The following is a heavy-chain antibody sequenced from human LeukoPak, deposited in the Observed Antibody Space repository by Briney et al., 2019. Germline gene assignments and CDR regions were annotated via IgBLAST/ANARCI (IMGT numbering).Heavy chain of an antibody. V-gene: IGHV1-69*04. D-gene: IGHD3-22*01. CDR3: AREDDSSGYYYAPLDY. J-gene: IGHJ4*02. Sequence: SVKVSCKASRGTLSSYTVSWVRQARGQGREWMGRIIPILGIANYAQKCQGRVTITADKSTCTAYMELSRLRAEDTAVYDCAREDDSSGYYYAPLDYWGQGTLVTVSS. CDR1: RGTLSSYT. CDR2: IIPILGIA.